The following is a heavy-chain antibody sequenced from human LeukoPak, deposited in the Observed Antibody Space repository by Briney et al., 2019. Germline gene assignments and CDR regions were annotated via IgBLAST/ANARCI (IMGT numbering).Heavy chain of an antibody. V-gene: IGHV4-34*01. CDR1: GGPFSGYY. D-gene: IGHD2-2*01. J-gene: IGHJ4*02. Sequence: SETLSLTCAVYGGPFSGYYWSWIRQPPGKGLEWIGEINHSGSTNYNQSLKSRVTISVDTSKNQFSLKLSSVTAADTAVYYCARGGPYCGSTSCYGFDYWGQGTLVTVSS. CDR2: INHSGST. CDR3: ARGGPYCGSTSCYGFDY.